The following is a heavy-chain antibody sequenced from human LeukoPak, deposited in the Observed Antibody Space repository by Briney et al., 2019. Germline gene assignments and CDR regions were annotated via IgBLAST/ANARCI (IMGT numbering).Heavy chain of an antibody. V-gene: IGHV1-2*02. CDR2: INPNSGGT. J-gene: IGHJ4*02. Sequence: ASVKVSCKASGYTFTGYYMHWVRQASGQGLEWMGWINPNSGGTDYAQEFQGRVTMARDTSISTAYMELSSLTSDDTAVYYCSRGRADGYSGYDFGDYWGQGTLVTVSS. D-gene: IGHD5-12*01. CDR1: GYTFTGYY. CDR3: SRGRADGYSGYDFGDY.